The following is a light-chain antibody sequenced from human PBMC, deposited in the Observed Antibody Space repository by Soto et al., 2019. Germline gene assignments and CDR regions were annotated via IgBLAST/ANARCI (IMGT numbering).Light chain of an antibody. CDR3: QQRSNWPGT. J-gene: IGKJ2*01. CDR1: QSVSSY. V-gene: IGKV3-11*01. CDR2: DAS. Sequence: EIVLTQSPATQSLSPGERATLSCRASQSVSSYLAWYQQKPGQAPRLLIYDASARATGIPARFSGSGSGTDFTLTISSLEPEDFAVYYCQQRSNWPGTFGQGTKLEIK.